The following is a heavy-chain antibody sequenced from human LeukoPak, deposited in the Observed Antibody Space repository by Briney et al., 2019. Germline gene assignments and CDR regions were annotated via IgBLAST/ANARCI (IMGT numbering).Heavy chain of an antibody. CDR1: GFIFSTFA. J-gene: IGHJ3*02. D-gene: IGHD1-26*01. CDR3: ANIPYSGSPFDAFDI. CDR2: ISYDGSNK. Sequence: PGGSLRLSCAASGFIFSTFALHWVRQAPGKGLEWVAFISYDGSNKNYADSVKGRFTISRDNSKNTLYLQMNSLRAEDTAVYYCANIPYSGSPFDAFDIWGQGTMVTVSS. V-gene: IGHV3-30*04.